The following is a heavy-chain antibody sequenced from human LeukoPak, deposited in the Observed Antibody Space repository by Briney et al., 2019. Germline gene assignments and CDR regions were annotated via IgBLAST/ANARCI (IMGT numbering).Heavy chain of an antibody. Sequence: GESLKISCEASGYIFPNYWIGWVRQVPGKGLDWMGLIRPGDSDTRYSPSFQGQVTISADKSISTAYLQWSSLTASDTAMYYCARSHIVVVTAIQDYGMDVWGQGTTVTVSS. V-gene: IGHV5-51*01. CDR2: IRPGDSDT. CDR3: ARSHIVVVTAIQDYGMDV. J-gene: IGHJ6*02. D-gene: IGHD2-21*02. CDR1: GYIFPNYW.